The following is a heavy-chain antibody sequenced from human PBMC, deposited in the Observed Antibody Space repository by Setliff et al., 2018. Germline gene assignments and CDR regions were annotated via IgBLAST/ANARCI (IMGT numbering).Heavy chain of an antibody. Sequence: SETLSLTCSVSGYSIITGYYWAWIRRLPGRGLEWIGSLHRVGTFFYNPSLVSRVTISLDTSKNQFSLKLSSVTAADTAVYYCVRMSGFLYMDVWGKGPRSPSP. CDR1: GYSIITGYY. J-gene: IGHJ6*03. CDR2: LHRVGTF. D-gene: IGHD3-3*01. CDR3: VRMSGFLYMDV. V-gene: IGHV4-38-2*02.